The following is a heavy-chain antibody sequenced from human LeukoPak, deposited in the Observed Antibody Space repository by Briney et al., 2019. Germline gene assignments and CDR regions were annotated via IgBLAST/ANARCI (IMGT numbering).Heavy chain of an antibody. D-gene: IGHD3-16*01. CDR3: ARGFWGFEY. CDR2: ISYDGSNK. CDR1: GFTFSSYA. Sequence: GGSLRLSCAASGFTFSSYAMHWVRQAPGKGLEWVAVISYDGSNKYYADSVKGRFTISRDNSKNTLYLQMNSLRLEDMAVYYCARGFWGFEYWGQGTLVTVSS. J-gene: IGHJ4*02. V-gene: IGHV3-30-3*01.